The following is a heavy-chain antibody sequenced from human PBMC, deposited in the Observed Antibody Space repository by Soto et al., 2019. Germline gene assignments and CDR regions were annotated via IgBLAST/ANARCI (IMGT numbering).Heavy chain of an antibody. V-gene: IGHV3-23*01. CDR1: GFTFSDYS. CDR2: ISGRDDST. D-gene: IGHD2-21*01. Sequence: EVQLSESGGGLVQQGGSLRLSCAASGFTFSDYSMGWVRQAPGKGLEWVSAISGRDDSTNYADSVRGRFTISRDNSKNTLYLQMSSLRPEDTAIYYCAIRALSYAGEFDNWGQGTLVTVSS. CDR3: AIRALSYAGEFDN. J-gene: IGHJ4*02.